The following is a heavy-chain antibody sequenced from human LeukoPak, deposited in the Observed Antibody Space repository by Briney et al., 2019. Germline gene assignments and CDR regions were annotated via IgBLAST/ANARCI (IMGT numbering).Heavy chain of an antibody. V-gene: IGHV3-30-3*01. Sequence: GRSLRLSCAASGFTFSGYAMHWVRQAPGKGLEWVAVISYDGSNKYYADSVKGRFTISRDNSKNTLYLQMNSLRTVDTAVYYCARNVEMATIMMEYYFDYWGQGTLVTVSS. CDR3: ARNVEMATIMMEYYFDY. D-gene: IGHD5-12*01. CDR2: ISYDGSNK. J-gene: IGHJ4*02. CDR1: GFTFSGYA.